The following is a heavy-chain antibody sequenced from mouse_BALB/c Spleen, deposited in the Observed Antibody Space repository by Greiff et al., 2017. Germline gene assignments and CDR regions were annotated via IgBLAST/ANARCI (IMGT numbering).Heavy chain of an antibody. CDR3: AREGTGTVRYFDY. J-gene: IGHJ2*01. Sequence: LVKTGASVKISCQASGYSFTGYYMHWVKQSHGKSLEWIGYISCYNGATSYNQKFKGKATFTVDTSSSTAYMQCNSLASEDSAVYYSAREGTGTVRYFDYWGEGTTLTVSS. D-gene: IGHD4-1*01. CDR2: ISCYNGAT. V-gene: IGHV1S34*01. CDR1: GYSFTGYY.